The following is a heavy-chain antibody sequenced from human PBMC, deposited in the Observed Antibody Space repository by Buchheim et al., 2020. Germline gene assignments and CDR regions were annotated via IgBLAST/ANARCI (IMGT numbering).Heavy chain of an antibody. CDR3: ARGDILTGTNHYYYYYGMDV. D-gene: IGHD3-9*01. CDR2: INPNSGAT. J-gene: IGHJ6*02. V-gene: IGHV1-2*04. CDR1: GYTFTGYY. Sequence: QVQLVQSGAEVKKPGASVKVSCKASGYTFTGYYMHWVRHAPGQGLEWMGWINPNSGATNYAQKFQGCVTMTRDTSISPSYMELSRLRSDDTAVYYCARGDILTGTNHYYYYYGMDVWGQGTT.